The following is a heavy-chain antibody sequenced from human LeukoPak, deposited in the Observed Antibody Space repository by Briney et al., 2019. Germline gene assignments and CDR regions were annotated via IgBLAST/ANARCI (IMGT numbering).Heavy chain of an antibody. J-gene: IGHJ4*02. CDR3: VKERGYCSGGSCYFDY. D-gene: IGHD2-15*01. CDR2: ISSNGGST. Sequence: PGGSLRLSCSASGFTLSSYAMHWVRQAPGKGLEYVSAISSNGGSTYYADSVKGRFTISRDNSKTTLYLQISSLRAEDTAVYYCVKERGYCSGGSCYFDYWGQGTGVTVSS. V-gene: IGHV3-64D*06. CDR1: GFTLSSYA.